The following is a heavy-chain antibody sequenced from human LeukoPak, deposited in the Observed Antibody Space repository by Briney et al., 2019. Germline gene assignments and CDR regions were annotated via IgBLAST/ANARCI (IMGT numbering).Heavy chain of an antibody. CDR2: IYSGGST. V-gene: IGHV3-53*01. CDR3: ARVRSDYDFWSGYSRYYYYYMDV. CDR1: GFTVSSNY. Sequence: PGGSLRLSCAASGFTVSSNYMSWVRQAPGKGLVWVSVIYSGGSTYYADSVKGRFTISRDNSKNTLYLQMNSLRAEDTAVYYCARVRSDYDFWSGYSRYYYYYMDVWGKGTTVTVSS. J-gene: IGHJ6*03. D-gene: IGHD3-3*01.